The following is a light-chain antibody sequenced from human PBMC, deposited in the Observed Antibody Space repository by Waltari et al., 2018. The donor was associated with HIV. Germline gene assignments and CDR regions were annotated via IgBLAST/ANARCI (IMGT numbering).Light chain of an antibody. V-gene: IGKV1-5*03. J-gene: IGKJ1*01. CDR2: KAS. CDR1: QSISSW. CDR3: QQYNSYPRWT. Sequence: DIQMTQSPSTLSASVGDRVTITCRASQSISSWLAWYQQKPGKAPKLLIYKASSLESGVPSRFSGSGSGTEFTLTISSLQPDDFATYYCQQYNSYPRWTFSQGTKVEIK.